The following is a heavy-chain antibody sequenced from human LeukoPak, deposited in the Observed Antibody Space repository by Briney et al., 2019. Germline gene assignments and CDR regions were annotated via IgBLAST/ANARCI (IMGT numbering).Heavy chain of an antibody. D-gene: IGHD6-19*01. Sequence: EASVKVSCKASGGTFSSYAISWVRQAPGQGLKWMGGIIPIFGTANYAQKFQGRVTITADESTSTAYMELSSLRSEDTAVYYCARDLPAVAGKTTYFDYWGQGTLVTVSS. CDR2: IIPIFGTA. V-gene: IGHV1-69*13. J-gene: IGHJ4*02. CDR3: ARDLPAVAGKTTYFDY. CDR1: GGTFSSYA.